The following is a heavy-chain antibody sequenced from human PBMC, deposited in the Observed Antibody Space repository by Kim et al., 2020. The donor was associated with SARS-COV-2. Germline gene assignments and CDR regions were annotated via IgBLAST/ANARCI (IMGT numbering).Heavy chain of an antibody. Sequence: GGSLRLSCAASGFTVSSNYMSWVRQAPGKGLEWVSVIYSGGSTYYADSVKGRFTISRHNSKNTLYLQMNSLRAEDTAVYYCFLSLGTYSSSPFDYWGQGTLVTVSS. CDR1: GFTVSSNY. D-gene: IGHD6-6*01. J-gene: IGHJ4*02. V-gene: IGHV3-53*04. CDR3: FLSLGTYSSSPFDY. CDR2: IYSGGST.